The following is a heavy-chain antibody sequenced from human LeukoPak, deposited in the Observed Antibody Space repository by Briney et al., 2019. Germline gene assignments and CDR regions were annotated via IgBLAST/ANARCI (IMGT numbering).Heavy chain of an antibody. CDR2: FDPEDGET. J-gene: IGHJ1*01. Sequence: ASVKVSCKVSGYTLTELSMHWVRQAPGKGLEWMGGFDPEDGETIYAQKFQGRVTMTEDTSTDTAYMELSSLRAEDTAVYYCARGANYDFWSGYLFQNWGQGTLVTVSS. D-gene: IGHD3-3*01. CDR1: GYTLTELS. CDR3: ARGANYDFWSGYLFQN. V-gene: IGHV1-24*01.